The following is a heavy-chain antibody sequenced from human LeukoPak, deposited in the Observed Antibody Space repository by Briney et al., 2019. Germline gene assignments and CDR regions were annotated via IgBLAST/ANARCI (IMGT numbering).Heavy chain of an antibody. V-gene: IGHV4-39*01. D-gene: IGHD4-17*01. CDR1: GGSISSSSYF. Sequence: SGTLSLTCTVSGGSISSSSYFWGGIRQPPGKGLEWIGSIFYSGSTYYNPSLNSRVTISIDTSKNQFSLRLSSVTAADTAVYYCARQMNTVTADYWGQGTLVTVSS. CDR3: ARQMNTVTADY. J-gene: IGHJ4*02. CDR2: IFYSGST.